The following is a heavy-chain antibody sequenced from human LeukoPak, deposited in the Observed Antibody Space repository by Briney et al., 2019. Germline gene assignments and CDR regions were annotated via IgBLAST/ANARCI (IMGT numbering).Heavy chain of an antibody. CDR3: ARQKAAAGALRD. Sequence: SETLSLTCTVSGGSITSSSYYWGWIRQPPGKGLEWIGTIYYSGSTYCNPSLKSRVTMSVDTSKNQFSLKLSSVTAADTAVYYCARQKAAAGALRDWGQGTLVTVSS. CDR2: IYYSGST. CDR1: GGSITSSSYY. V-gene: IGHV4-39*01. D-gene: IGHD6-13*01. J-gene: IGHJ4*02.